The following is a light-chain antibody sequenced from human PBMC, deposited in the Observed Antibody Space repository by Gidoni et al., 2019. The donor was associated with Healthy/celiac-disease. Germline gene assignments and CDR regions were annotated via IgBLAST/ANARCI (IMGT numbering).Light chain of an antibody. CDR3: SSYTSSSTSPV. J-gene: IGLJ3*02. CDR2: EVS. Sequence: QSPLTQPASVSGSPGQSITISCTGTSSDVGGYNYVSWYQQHPGKAPKLMIYEVSNRPSGVSNRFSGSKSGNTASLTISGLQAEDEADYYCSSYTSSSTSPVFGGGTKLTVL. CDR1: SSDVGGYNY. V-gene: IGLV2-14*01.